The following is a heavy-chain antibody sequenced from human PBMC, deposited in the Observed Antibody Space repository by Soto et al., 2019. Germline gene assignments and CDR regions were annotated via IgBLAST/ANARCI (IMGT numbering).Heavy chain of an antibody. CDR3: ARGPGYCTNGVCPIFDF. CDR2: MYHGGRT. J-gene: IGHJ4*02. D-gene: IGHD2-8*01. Sequence: TSETLSLTCTVSGDSVTNYFWSWMRQPPGKGLEWIGHMYHGGRTNYSPSLKSRVTMSLDSSTNQFSLNLSSVTAADTAVYFCARGPGYCTNGVCPIFDFWGQGVLVTVSS. CDR1: GDSVTNYF. V-gene: IGHV4-59*02.